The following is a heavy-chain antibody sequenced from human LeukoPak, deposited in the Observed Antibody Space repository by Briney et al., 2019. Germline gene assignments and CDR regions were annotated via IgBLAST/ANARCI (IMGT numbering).Heavy chain of an antibody. CDR2: IYYSGST. Sequence: SETLSLTCTVSGGSISSSSYYWGWIRQPPGKGLEWIGSIYYSGSTYYNPSLKSRVTIPVDTSKNQFSLKLSSVTAADTAVYYCARVRVFGYYYYMDVWGKGTTVTVSS. D-gene: IGHD3-10*01. J-gene: IGHJ6*03. CDR1: GGSISSSSYY. V-gene: IGHV4-39*07. CDR3: ARVRVFGYYYYMDV.